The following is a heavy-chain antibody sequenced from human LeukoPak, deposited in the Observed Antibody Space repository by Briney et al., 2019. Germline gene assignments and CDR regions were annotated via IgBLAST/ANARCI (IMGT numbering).Heavy chain of an antibody. Sequence: GGSLRLSCAASGFTFSSYSMNWVRQAPGKGLEWAAVIWNDGSKKYYADSVKGRFTISRDNSKNTLYLQMNSLRAEDTAVYYCARFTGDDDSGYYDYWGQGTLVTVSS. D-gene: IGHD3-22*01. V-gene: IGHV3-33*08. J-gene: IGHJ4*02. CDR3: ARFTGDDDSGYYDY. CDR2: IWNDGSKK. CDR1: GFTFSSYS.